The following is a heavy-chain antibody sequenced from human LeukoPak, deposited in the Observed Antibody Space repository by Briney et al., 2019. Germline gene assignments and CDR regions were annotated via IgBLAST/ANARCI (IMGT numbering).Heavy chain of an antibody. CDR1: GGSFSGYY. J-gene: IGHJ4*02. D-gene: IGHD6-13*01. Sequence: SETLSLTCAVYGGSFSGYYWSWIRQPPGKGLEWIGEINHSESTNYNPSLKSRVTISVDTSKSQFSLKLSSVTAADTAVYYCGRAQQLYYFDYWGQGTLVTVSS. CDR3: GRAQQLYYFDY. CDR2: INHSEST. V-gene: IGHV4-34*01.